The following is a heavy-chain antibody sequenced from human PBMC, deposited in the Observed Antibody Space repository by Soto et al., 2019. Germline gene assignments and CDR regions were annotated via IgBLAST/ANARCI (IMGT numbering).Heavy chain of an antibody. V-gene: IGHV4-59*01. D-gene: IGHD2-2*01. Sequence: SQTLSLTCTVSGGSISSYYWSWIRQPPGKGLEWIGYIYYSGSTNYNPSLKSRVTISVDTSKNQFSLKLSSVTAADTAVYYCARVGFYQLLLGWFDPWGQGTLVTVSS. CDR3: ARVGFYQLLLGWFDP. CDR2: IYYSGST. J-gene: IGHJ5*02. CDR1: GGSISSYY.